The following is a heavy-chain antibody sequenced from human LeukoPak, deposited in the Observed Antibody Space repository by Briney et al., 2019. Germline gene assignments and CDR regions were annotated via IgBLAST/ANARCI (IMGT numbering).Heavy chain of an antibody. CDR1: GGTFSIYA. CDR2: IIPIFGTA. Sequence: ASVKVSCKASGGTFSIYAISWVRQAPGQGLEWTGGIIPIFGTANYAQKFQGRVTITADESTSTAYMELSSLRSEDTAVYYCARDLDDYGDSGSWFDPWGQGTLVTVSS. CDR3: ARDLDDYGDSGSWFDP. V-gene: IGHV1-69*13. J-gene: IGHJ5*02. D-gene: IGHD4-17*01.